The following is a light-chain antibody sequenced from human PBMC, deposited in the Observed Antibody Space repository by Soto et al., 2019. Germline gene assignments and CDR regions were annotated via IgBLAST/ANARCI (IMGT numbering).Light chain of an antibody. V-gene: IGLV2-14*03. J-gene: IGLJ2*01. CDR2: DVS. CDR3: SSYDQTSIVV. Sequence: QSALTQPASMSGSPGQSITISCTGTSSDVGDYNSVSWYQLHPGTAPKLLIYDVSHRPSGVSDRFSGSKSANTASLTISGLQPEDEAEYVCSSYDQTSIVVFGGGTKVTVL. CDR1: SSDVGDYNS.